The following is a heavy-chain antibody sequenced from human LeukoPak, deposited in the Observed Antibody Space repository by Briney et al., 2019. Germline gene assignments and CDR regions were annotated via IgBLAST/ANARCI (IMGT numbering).Heavy chain of an antibody. CDR2: INPNSGGT. V-gene: IGHV1-2*02. Sequence: ASVKVSCKASGYTCTGYYMHWVRQAPGQGLEWMGWINPNSGGTNYAQKFQGRVTMTRDTSISTAYMELSRLRSDDTAVYYCAREGGGSYLDWFDPWGQGTLVTVSS. D-gene: IGHD1-26*01. CDR1: GYTCTGYY. J-gene: IGHJ5*02. CDR3: AREGGGSYLDWFDP.